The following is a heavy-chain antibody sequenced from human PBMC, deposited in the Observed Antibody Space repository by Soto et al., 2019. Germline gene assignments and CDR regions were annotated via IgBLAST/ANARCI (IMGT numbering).Heavy chain of an antibody. CDR2: INAGNGNT. D-gene: IGHD2-15*01. V-gene: IGHV1-3*01. CDR3: ARGPGGPDGPGDY. CDR1: GYTFTIYA. J-gene: IGHJ4*02. Sequence: QVQLVQSGAEVKKPGASVKVSCKDSGYTFTIYAMHWVRQAPGQSLEWMGWINAGNGNTKYSQKFQGRVTITRDTSASTAYMELSSLRSEATAVYYCARGPGGPDGPGDYWGQGTLVTVSS.